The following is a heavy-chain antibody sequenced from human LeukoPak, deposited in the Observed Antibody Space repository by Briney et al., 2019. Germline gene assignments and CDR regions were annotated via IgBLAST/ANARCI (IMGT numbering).Heavy chain of an antibody. D-gene: IGHD3-16*01. Sequence: GGSLRLSCAASGFTFNTYGMSWVRQAPGQGLEWVSTFIGSGGSTYYADSVKGRFTISRDNSKNTFYLEMNSLRAEDTAVYYCAKDRPLFVGGTFDYWGQGTLVTVSS. V-gene: IGHV3-23*01. J-gene: IGHJ4*02. CDR3: AKDRPLFVGGTFDY. CDR2: FIGSGGST. CDR1: GFTFNTYG.